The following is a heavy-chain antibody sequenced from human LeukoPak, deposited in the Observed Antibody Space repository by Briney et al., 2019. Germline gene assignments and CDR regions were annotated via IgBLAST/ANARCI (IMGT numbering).Heavy chain of an antibody. D-gene: IGHD2-8*01. CDR1: GFTFSSYG. V-gene: IGHV3-30*18. CDR3: AKDGHCTNGVCYGYFDY. Sequence: GGSLRLSCEASGFTFSSYGMHWVRQAPGKGLEWVALISYDGSNKYYADSVKGRFTISRDNSKNTLYLQMNSLRAEDTAVYYCAKDGHCTNGVCYGYFDYWGQGTLVTVSS. J-gene: IGHJ4*02. CDR2: ISYDGSNK.